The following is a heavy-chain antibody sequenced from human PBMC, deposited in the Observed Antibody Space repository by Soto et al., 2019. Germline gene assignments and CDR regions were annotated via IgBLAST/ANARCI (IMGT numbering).Heavy chain of an antibody. D-gene: IGHD5-12*01. CDR2: MNPNSGNT. Sequence: QVQLVQSGAEVKKPGASVKVSCKASGYTFTSYDINWVRQATGQGLEWMGRMNPNSGNTDYAQKFQGRVTMTRSTSTSTAYMELSSLRSDDTAVYYCARGLGRDGYNYRGFGRDDYWGQGTLVTVSS. CDR1: GYTFTSYD. J-gene: IGHJ4*02. V-gene: IGHV1-8*01. CDR3: ARGLGRDGYNYRGFGRDDY.